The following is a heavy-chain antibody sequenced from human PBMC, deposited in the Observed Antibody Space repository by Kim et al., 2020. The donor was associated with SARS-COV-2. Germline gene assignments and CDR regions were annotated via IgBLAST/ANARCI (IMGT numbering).Heavy chain of an antibody. D-gene: IGHD4-17*01. CDR3: ARVTTVVMGFDY. J-gene: IGHJ4*02. V-gene: IGHV1-69*01. Sequence: NYAQKFQGRVTITADESTSTAYMELSSLRSEDTAVYYCARVTTVVMGFDYWGQGTLVTVSS.